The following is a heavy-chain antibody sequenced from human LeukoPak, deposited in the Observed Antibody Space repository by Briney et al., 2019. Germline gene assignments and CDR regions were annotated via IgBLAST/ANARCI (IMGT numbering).Heavy chain of an antibody. J-gene: IGHJ4*02. Sequence: ASVKVSCKASGYTFTGYYMHWVRQAPGQGLEWMGWINPNSGGTNYAQKFQGRVTMTRDTSISTAYMELSRLRSDDTAVYYCARVAVGASPFDYWGQGTLVTVSS. D-gene: IGHD1-26*01. CDR2: INPNSGGT. V-gene: IGHV1-2*02. CDR3: ARVAVGASPFDY. CDR1: GYTFTGYY.